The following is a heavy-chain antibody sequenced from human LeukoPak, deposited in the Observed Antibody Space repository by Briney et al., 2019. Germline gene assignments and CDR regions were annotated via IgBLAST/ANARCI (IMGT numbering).Heavy chain of an antibody. V-gene: IGHV4-39*07. CDR2: IYYSGSP. CDR1: GGSISSSSYY. D-gene: IGHD6-13*01. J-gene: IGHJ6*01. CDR3: ARDSSSWDSHYYYGMDV. Sequence: PSETLSLTCTVSGGSISSSSYYWGWIRQPPGKGLEWIGSIYYSGSPYYNPSLKSRVTISVDTSKDQFSLKLSSVTAADTAVYYCARDSSSWDSHYYYGMDVWGQGTTVTVSS.